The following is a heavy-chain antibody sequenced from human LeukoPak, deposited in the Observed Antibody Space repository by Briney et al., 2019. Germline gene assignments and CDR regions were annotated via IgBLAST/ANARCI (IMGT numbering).Heavy chain of an antibody. CDR3: AKIRFLEEGVFDI. CDR1: GFTFSSYG. V-gene: IGHV3-33*06. CDR2: IWYDGSNK. J-gene: IGHJ3*02. Sequence: QPGSFLMLYCAASGFTFSSYGMHWVRQATGKGLQRVAVIWYDGSNKYYADSVKGRFTISRDNSKNTLYLQMNSLRAEDTAVYYCAKIRFLEEGVFDIWGQGTMVTVSS. D-gene: IGHD3-3*01.